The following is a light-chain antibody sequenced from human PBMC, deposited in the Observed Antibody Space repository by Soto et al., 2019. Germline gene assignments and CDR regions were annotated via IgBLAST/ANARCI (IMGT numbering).Light chain of an antibody. CDR3: QVWDGNTDEYV. Sequence: SYELTQPPSVSVAPGQTARITRGGNNIGGKSVHWYQQNPGQAPVLVVYDDSDWPSGIPERFSGSNSGNTATLTISRVEAVDEADYYCQVWDGNTDEYVFGTGTKVTVL. J-gene: IGLJ1*01. V-gene: IGLV3-21*02. CDR2: DDS. CDR1: NIGGKS.